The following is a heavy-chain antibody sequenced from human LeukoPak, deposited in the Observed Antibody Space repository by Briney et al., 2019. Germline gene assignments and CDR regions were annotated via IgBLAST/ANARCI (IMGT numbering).Heavy chain of an antibody. CDR1: GFTFSSYG. Sequence: GESLKISCKGSGFTFSSYGMHWVRQAPGKGLEWVAVISYDGSNKYYADSVKGRFTISRDNSKNTLYLQMNSLRAEDTAVYYCAKDRGPVLQWLKEAADIWGQGTMVTVSS. CDR2: ISYDGSNK. CDR3: AKDRGPVLQWLKEAADI. J-gene: IGHJ3*02. D-gene: IGHD6-19*01. V-gene: IGHV3-30*18.